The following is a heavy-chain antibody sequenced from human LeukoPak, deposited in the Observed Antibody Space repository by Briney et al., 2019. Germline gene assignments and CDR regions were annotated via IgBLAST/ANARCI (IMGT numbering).Heavy chain of an antibody. CDR3: ARQVPAADY. D-gene: IGHD2-2*01. CDR2: INHSGST. Sequence: PSETLSLTCAVYGGSFSGYYWSWIRQPPGKGLEWIGEINHSGSTNYNPSLKSRVTISVDTSKNQFSLKLSSVTAADTAVYYCARQVPAADYWGQGTLVTVSS. J-gene: IGHJ4*02. CDR1: GGSFSGYY. V-gene: IGHV4-34*01.